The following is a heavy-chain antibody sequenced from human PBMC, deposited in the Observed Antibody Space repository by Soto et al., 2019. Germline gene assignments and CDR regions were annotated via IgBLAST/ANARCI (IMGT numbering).Heavy chain of an antibody. D-gene: IGHD3-22*01. CDR2: ISGSGGST. V-gene: IGHV3-23*01. J-gene: IGHJ4*02. Sequence: HPGGSLRLSCAASGFTFSSYAMSWVRQAPGKGLEWVSAISGSGGSTYYADSVKGRFTISRDNSKNTLYLQMNSLRAEDTAVYYCAKDFVGAYYYDPEDIKSVDYWGQGTLVTVSS. CDR1: GFTFSSYA. CDR3: AKDFVGAYYYDPEDIKSVDY.